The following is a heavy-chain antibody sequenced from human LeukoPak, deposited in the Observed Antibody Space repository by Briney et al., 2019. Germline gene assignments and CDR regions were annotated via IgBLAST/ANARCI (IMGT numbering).Heavy chain of an antibody. J-gene: IGHJ5*02. CDR1: GYTFTSYY. V-gene: IGHV1-46*03. D-gene: IGHD2-2*02. Sequence: ASVKVSCKASGYTFTSYYMRWVRQAPGQGLEWMGIINPSGGSTSYAQKFQGRVTMTRDTSTSTVYMELSSLRSEDTAVYYCARDLEVPAAINNWFDPWGQGTLVTVSS. CDR2: INPSGGST. CDR3: ARDLEVPAAINNWFDP.